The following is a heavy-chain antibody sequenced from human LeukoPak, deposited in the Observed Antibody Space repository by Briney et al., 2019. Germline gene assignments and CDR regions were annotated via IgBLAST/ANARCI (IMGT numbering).Heavy chain of an antibody. CDR2: INPNSGGT. V-gene: IGHV1-2*02. Sequence: GASVKVSCKASGYTFTGYHMNWVRQAPGQGLEWMGWINPNSGGTNYAQKFQGRVTMTRDTSISTAYMELSRLRSDDTAVYYCARIPTYYDFWSGRLGFDYWGQGTLVTVSS. CDR1: GYTFTGYH. D-gene: IGHD3-3*01. CDR3: ARIPTYYDFWSGRLGFDY. J-gene: IGHJ4*02.